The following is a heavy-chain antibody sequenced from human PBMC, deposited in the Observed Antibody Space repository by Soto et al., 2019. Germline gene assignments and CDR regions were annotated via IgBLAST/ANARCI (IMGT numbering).Heavy chain of an antibody. V-gene: IGHV4-4*07. J-gene: IGHJ5*02. CDR2: IYTSGST. CDR3: ARDRGRDYDYVWGSYKSGWFDP. D-gene: IGHD3-16*01. CDR1: GGSISSYY. Sequence: PSETLSLTCTVSGGSISSYYWSWIRQPAGKGLEWIGRIYTSGSTNYNPSLKSRVTMSVDTSKNQFSLKLSSVTAADTAVYYCARDRGRDYDYVWGSYKSGWFDPWGQGTLVTVS.